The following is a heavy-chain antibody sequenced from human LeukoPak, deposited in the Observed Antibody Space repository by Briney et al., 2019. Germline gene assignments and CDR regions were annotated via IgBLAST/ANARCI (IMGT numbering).Heavy chain of an antibody. V-gene: IGHV3-7*01. CDR3: ARDLLGWELHYFDY. J-gene: IGHJ4*02. Sequence: GGSLRLSCAASGFTFSSYWMSWVRQAPGKGLEWVANIKQDGSEKYYVDSVKGRFTISRDNAKNSLYLQMNSLRDEDTAVYYCARDLLGWELHYFDYWGQGTLVTVSS. D-gene: IGHD1-26*01. CDR2: IKQDGSEK. CDR1: GFTFSSYW.